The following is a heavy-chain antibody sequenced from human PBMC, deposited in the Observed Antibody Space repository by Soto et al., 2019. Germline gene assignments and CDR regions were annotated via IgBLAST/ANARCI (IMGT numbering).Heavy chain of an antibody. CDR2: IIPIFGTA. CDR3: ARPYSSGSGAFDI. J-gene: IGHJ3*02. CDR1: GGTFSSYA. D-gene: IGHD6-19*01. V-gene: IGHV1-69*13. Sequence: ASVKVSCKASGGTFSSYAISWVRQAPGQGLEWMGGIIPIFGTANYAQKFQGRVTITADESTSTAYMELSSLRSEDTAVYYCARPYSSGSGAFDIWGQGTMVIVSS.